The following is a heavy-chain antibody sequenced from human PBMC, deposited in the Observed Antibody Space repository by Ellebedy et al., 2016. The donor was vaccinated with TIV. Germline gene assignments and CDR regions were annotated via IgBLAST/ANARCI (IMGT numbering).Heavy chain of an antibody. CDR3: VKGGVSGGSSHRVDY. CDR2: ISGSGGST. V-gene: IGHV3-23*01. J-gene: IGHJ4*02. D-gene: IGHD1-26*01. CDR1: GFTFSSYA. Sequence: GESLKISXAASGFTFSSYAMTWVRQAPGKGLEWVSAISGSGGSTYYADSVKGRFSISRDKSNNTVYLQVNSLREEDTAVYFCVKGGVSGGSSHRVDYWGQGTLVTVSS.